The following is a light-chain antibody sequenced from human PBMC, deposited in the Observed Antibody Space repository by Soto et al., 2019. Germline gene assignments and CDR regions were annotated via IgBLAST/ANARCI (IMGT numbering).Light chain of an antibody. V-gene: IGLV2-11*01. Sequence: QSALTQPRSVSGSPGQSVTISCTGTSSDVGGYNFVSWYQQHPGKAPQLMIYDVSKWPSGVPDRFSGSKSGNTASLTISGLQAEDEADYYCCSYAGSYTYVFGTGTKLTVL. CDR1: SSDVGGYNF. CDR3: CSYAGSYTYV. CDR2: DVS. J-gene: IGLJ1*01.